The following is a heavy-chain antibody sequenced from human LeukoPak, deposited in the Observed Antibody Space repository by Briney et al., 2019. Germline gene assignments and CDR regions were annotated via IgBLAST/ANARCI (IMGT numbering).Heavy chain of an antibody. CDR1: GFTFSSYE. D-gene: IGHD2-2*01. CDR2: ISSSGSTI. V-gene: IGHV3-48*03. J-gene: IGHJ4*02. CDR3: ASDCSITRCDPY. Sequence: GGSPRLSCAASGFTFSSYEMNWVRQAPGKGLEWVSYISSSGSTIYYADSVKGRFTISRDNAKNSLYLQMNSLRAEDTAVYYCASDCSITRCDPYGGRGNLVSVSS.